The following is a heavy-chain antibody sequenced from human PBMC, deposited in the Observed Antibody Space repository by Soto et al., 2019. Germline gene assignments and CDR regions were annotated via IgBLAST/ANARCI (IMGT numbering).Heavy chain of an antibody. D-gene: IGHD3-3*01. CDR2: IYYSGST. CDR3: ARLGRDFWSGYYYYYMDV. J-gene: IGHJ6*03. CDR1: GGSISSYY. V-gene: IGHV4-59*08. Sequence: PSETLSLTCTVSGGSISSYYWSWIRQPPGKGLEWIGYIYYSGSTNYNPSLKSRVTISVDTSKNQFSLKLSSVTAADTAVYYCARLGRDFWSGYYYYYMDVWGKGTTVTV.